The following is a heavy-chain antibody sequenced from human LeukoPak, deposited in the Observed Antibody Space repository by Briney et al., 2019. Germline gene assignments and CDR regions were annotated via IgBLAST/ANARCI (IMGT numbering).Heavy chain of an antibody. CDR3: ALLAVASDFDY. D-gene: IGHD6-19*01. Sequence: GGSLRLSCAVSGFPFSIYEMNWVRQAPWKGLEWVSNIGSSGTTIYYADSVKGRFSISRDNAKSSLYLQMNSLRVEDTAVYYCALLAVASDFDYWGQGALVTVSS. CDR1: GFPFSIYE. J-gene: IGHJ4*02. CDR2: IGSSGTTI. V-gene: IGHV3-48*03.